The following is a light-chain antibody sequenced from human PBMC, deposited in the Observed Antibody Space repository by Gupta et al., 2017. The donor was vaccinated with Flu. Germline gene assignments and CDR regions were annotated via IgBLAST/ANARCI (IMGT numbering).Light chain of an antibody. CDR1: QSVSSN. V-gene: IGKV3-15*01. CDR3: QQYDSWPPIT. Sequence: EKVMTQSPATLSVSPGERATLSCRASQSVSSNVAWYQQKPGQAPRLLIYGASTRATDIPARFSGSGSGTEFTLTISSLQSEDFAVYYCQQYDSWPPITFGQGTRLEI. J-gene: IGKJ5*01. CDR2: GAS.